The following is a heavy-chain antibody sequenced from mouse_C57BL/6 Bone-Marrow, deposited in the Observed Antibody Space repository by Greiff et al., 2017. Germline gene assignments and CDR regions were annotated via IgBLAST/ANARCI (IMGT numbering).Heavy chain of an antibody. CDR1: GFNFKNTY. Sequence: EVQLQQSVAELVRPGASVKLSCTASGFNFKNTYMHWVKQRPEQGLEWIGRIDPANGNNKYAPKFQGKATITADTSSNTAYLQLSSLTSEDTAIYYCAGQLRGAMDYWGQGTSVTVSS. J-gene: IGHJ4*01. D-gene: IGHD1-1*01. CDR2: IDPANGNN. CDR3: AGQLRGAMDY. V-gene: IGHV14-3*01.